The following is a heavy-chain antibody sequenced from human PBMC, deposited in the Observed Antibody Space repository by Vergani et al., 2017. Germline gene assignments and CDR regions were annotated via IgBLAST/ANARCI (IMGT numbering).Heavy chain of an antibody. V-gene: IGHV4-31*03. CDR1: GGSISSGGYY. J-gene: IGHJ6*02. D-gene: IGHD1-26*01. CDR2: IYYSGST. CDR3: ARDLAGPGGGYYYYYYGMDV. Sequence: QVQLQESGPGLVKPSQTLSLTCTVSGGSISSGGYYWSWIRQHPGKGLEWIGYIYYSGSTYYNPSLKSRVTISVDTSKNQFSLKLSSVTAADTAVYYCARDLAGPGGGYYYYYYGMDVWGQGTTVTVSS.